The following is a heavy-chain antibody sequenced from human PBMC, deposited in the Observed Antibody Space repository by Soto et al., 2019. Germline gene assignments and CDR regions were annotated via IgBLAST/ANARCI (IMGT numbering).Heavy chain of an antibody. CDR1: GYSFTSYW. CDR3: ARSRITIFGVVPYYFDY. V-gene: IGHV5-51*01. J-gene: IGHJ4*02. Sequence: GESLKISCKGSGYSFTSYWIGWVRQMPGKGLEWMGIIYPGDSDTRYSPSFQGQVTISADKSISTAYLQWSSLKASDTAMYYCARSRITIFGVVPYYFDYWGQGPLVTAPQ. CDR2: IYPGDSDT. D-gene: IGHD3-3*01.